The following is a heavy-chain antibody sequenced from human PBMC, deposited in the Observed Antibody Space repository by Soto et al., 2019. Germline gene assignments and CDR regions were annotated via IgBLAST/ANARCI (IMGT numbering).Heavy chain of an antibody. V-gene: IGHV4-59*01. CDR2: IYYGGST. J-gene: IGHJ4*02. Sequence: SETLSLTCTVSGGSISSYYWSWIRQPPGKGLEWIGYIYYGGSTNYNPSLKSRVTISVDTSKNQFSLKLSSVTAADTAVYYCARTSGYVFLSGYYPDFFAFCGQGTPVTVSS. CDR3: ARTSGYVFLSGYYPDFFAF. CDR1: GGSISSYY. D-gene: IGHD3-9*01.